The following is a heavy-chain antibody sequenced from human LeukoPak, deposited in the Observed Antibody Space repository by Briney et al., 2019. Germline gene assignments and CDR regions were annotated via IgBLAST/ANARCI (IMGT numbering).Heavy chain of an antibody. J-gene: IGHJ4*02. D-gene: IGHD3-9*01. CDR1: GFSFNLFS. CDR2: TSHDETTK. V-gene: IGHV3-30*04. Sequence: PAGSLTLTCEASGFSFNLFSMYWIRQTPDKGLEWLAVTSHDETTKLYADSVKGRFTISRDNSKNTVYLQMNSLKVDDTAFYFCARSRLGLWLSVIDYWGQGTLVTVSA. CDR3: ARSRLGLWLSVIDY.